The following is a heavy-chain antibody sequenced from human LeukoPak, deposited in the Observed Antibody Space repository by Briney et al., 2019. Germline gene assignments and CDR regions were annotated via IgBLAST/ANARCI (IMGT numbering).Heavy chain of an antibody. CDR2: IYYSGST. J-gene: IGHJ4*02. CDR3: ARHGGSGRQLWLQD. Sequence: PSETLSLTCTVSGGSISSSSYYWGWIRQPPGKGLEWIGSIYYSGSTYYNPSLKSRVTISVDTSKNQFSLKLSSVTAADTAVYYCARHGGSGRQLWLQDWGQGTLVTVSS. CDR1: GGSISSSSYY. D-gene: IGHD5-18*01. V-gene: IGHV4-39*01.